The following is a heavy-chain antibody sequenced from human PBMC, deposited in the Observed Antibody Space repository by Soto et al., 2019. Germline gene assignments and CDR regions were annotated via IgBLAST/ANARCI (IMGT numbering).Heavy chain of an antibody. Sequence: SCILQNTGKGLEWIGEINHSGSTNYDPSLKSRVTISVDTSKNQFSLKLSSVTAADTAVYYCARKRGYRGYDSPFIDYWGEGPLVTVSS. CDR2: INHSGST. J-gene: IGHJ4*02. D-gene: IGHD5-12*01. V-gene: IGHV4-34*01. CDR3: ARKRGYRGYDSPFIDY.